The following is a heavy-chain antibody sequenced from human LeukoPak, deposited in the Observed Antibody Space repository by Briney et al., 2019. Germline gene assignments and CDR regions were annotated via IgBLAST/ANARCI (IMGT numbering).Heavy chain of an antibody. V-gene: IGHV3-23*01. Sequence: GESLGLSCAASGFPFSSYAMSWVRQPPGKGLEWVSGVSGSGDTTYYADSVKDRFTISRDNSKNTLYLQMDSLRAEDAAVYYCAKSDYYDESGHPSSFEYWGQGTLVTVSS. CDR2: VSGSGDTT. CDR1: GFPFSSYA. CDR3: AKSDYYDESGHPSSFEY. D-gene: IGHD3-16*01. J-gene: IGHJ4*02.